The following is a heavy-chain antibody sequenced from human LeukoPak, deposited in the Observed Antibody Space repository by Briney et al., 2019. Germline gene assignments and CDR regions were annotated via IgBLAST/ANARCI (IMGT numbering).Heavy chain of an antibody. CDR2: IGAAGAHT. Sequence: GGSLRLSCAASGFRFSYHDMHWVRQAPGKGLEFVSSIGAAGAHTFYADSVKGRFTISRDNFQSTMYLQMDGLRPEDSAVYYCARELGGTKTGGFDIWGQGAVVTVSS. D-gene: IGHD1-14*01. J-gene: IGHJ3*02. V-gene: IGHV3-64*02. CDR1: GFRFSYHD. CDR3: ARELGGTKTGGFDI.